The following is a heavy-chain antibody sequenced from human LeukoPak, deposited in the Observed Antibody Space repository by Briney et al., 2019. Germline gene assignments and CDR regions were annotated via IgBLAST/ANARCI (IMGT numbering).Heavy chain of an antibody. CDR3: AKEGLEQLVLDY. V-gene: IGHV3-23*01. D-gene: IGHD6-6*01. Sequence: GGSLRLSCAASGFTLSSYAMRWVRQAPRKGLEWVSAISGSAGSTYYANTVKGRFTISRDNSKNTLYLQMNSLRAEDTAVYYCAKEGLEQLVLDYWGQGTLVTVSS. CDR2: ISGSAGST. CDR1: GFTLSSYA. J-gene: IGHJ4*02.